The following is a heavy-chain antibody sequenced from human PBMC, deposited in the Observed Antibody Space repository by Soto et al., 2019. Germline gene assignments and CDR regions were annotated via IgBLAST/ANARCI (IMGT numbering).Heavy chain of an antibody. CDR2: TYYRSQWYN. J-gene: IGHJ3*02. Sequence: SQTLSLTCAISGDSVSRNSAAWNWIRQSPSRGLEWLGRTYYRSQWYNDYAVSVKSRITINPDTSKNQFSLQLNSVTPEDTAVYYCARTELVSYAFDIWGQGTMVTVSS. CDR3: ARTELVSYAFDI. V-gene: IGHV6-1*01. CDR1: GDSVSRNSAA. D-gene: IGHD1-26*01.